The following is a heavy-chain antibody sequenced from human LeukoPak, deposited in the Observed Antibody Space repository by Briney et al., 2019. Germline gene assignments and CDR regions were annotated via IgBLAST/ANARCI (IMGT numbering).Heavy chain of an antibody. Sequence: ASVKVSCKASGYTFTSYDINWVRQATGQGLEWMGWMNPNSGNTGYAQKFQGRVTITKNTSISTAYMELSSLRSEDTAVYYCARGGPLGSIATLDYMDVWGKGTTVTVSS. D-gene: IGHD6-6*01. CDR2: MNPNSGNT. J-gene: IGHJ6*03. CDR3: ARGGPLGSIATLDYMDV. V-gene: IGHV1-8*03. CDR1: GYTFTSYD.